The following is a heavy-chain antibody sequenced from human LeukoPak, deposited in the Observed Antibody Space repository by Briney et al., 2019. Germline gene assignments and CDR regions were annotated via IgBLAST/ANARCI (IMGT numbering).Heavy chain of an antibody. D-gene: IGHD3-3*01. J-gene: IGHJ4*02. CDR3: AKGSSANFYGHLV. CDR2: ISASGGTT. Sequence: GGSLRLSCAASEFTFSTYAMSWVRQAPGKGLVWVSAISASGGTTYYADSVKGRFTISRDNSKNTLYLRMTTLRAEDTAVYYCAKGSSANFYGHLVWGQGTLVTVSS. CDR1: EFTFSTYA. V-gene: IGHV3-23*01.